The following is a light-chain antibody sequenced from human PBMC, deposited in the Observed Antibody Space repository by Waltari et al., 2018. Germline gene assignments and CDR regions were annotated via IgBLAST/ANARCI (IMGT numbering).Light chain of an antibody. CDR2: EVS. CDR1: SSDIGGYHY. J-gene: IGLJ2*01. CDR3: SSYAGSNTWV. V-gene: IGLV2-11*01. Sequence: QAALTQPRSVSGSPGQSVTISCTGTSSDIGGYHYVSWYQQHPGTAPKLMIYEVSKRPSGVSDRFSGSKSGNTASLTISGLQAEDEADYYCSSYAGSNTWVFGGGTRLTVL.